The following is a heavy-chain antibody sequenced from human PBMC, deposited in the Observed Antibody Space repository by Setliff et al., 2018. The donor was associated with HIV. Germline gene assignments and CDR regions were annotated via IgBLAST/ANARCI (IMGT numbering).Heavy chain of an antibody. CDR3: ARDRYAGEIDY. V-gene: IGHV4-38-2*02. CDR1: GYSITNGYY. D-gene: IGHD3-10*01. J-gene: IGHJ4*02. CDR2: IYHDGST. Sequence: ASETLSLTCSVSGYSITNGYYWGWIRQPPGKGLEWVGSIYHDGSTYYNPSLRSRVTISVDTSKNQFSLKLSSVTAADTAVYYCARDRYAGEIDYWGQGTLVTVSS.